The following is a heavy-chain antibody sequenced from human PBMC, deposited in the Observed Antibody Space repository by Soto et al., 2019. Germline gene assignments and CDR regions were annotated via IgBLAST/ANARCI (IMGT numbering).Heavy chain of an antibody. CDR3: AREEYYYDSSGYLCGYFDY. CDR1: GGTFSSYA. J-gene: IGHJ4*02. CDR2: IIPIFGTA. V-gene: IGHV1-69*06. D-gene: IGHD3-22*01. Sequence: SVKVSCKASGGTFSSYATSWVRQAPGQGLEWMGGIIPIFGTANYAQKFQGRVTITADKSTSTAYMELSSLRSEDTAVYYCAREEYYYDSSGYLCGYFDYWGQGTLVTVSS.